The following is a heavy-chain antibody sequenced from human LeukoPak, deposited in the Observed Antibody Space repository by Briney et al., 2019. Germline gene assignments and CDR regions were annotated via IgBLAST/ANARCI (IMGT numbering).Heavy chain of an antibody. CDR3: ARGPPYYYYYMDV. CDR1: GYTVTGYY. V-gene: IGHV1-2*02. Sequence: GASVKVSRKASGYTVTGYYMHWGRQAPGQGLEWMGWINPNSGGTNYAQKFQGRVTMTRDTSISTAYMELSRPRSDDTAVYYCARGPPYYYYYMDVWGKGTTVTVSS. CDR2: INPNSGGT. J-gene: IGHJ6*03.